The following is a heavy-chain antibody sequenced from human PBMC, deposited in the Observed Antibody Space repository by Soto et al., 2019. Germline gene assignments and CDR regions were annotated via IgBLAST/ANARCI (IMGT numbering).Heavy chain of an antibody. D-gene: IGHD2-15*01. J-gene: IGHJ4*02. CDR3: AKDLGYCSGGSCYFDY. CDR2: ISGSGGST. V-gene: IGHV3-23*01. CDR1: GFTFSSYA. Sequence: GGSLRLSCAASGFTFSSYAMSWVRQAPGKGLEWVSAISGSGGSTYYADSVKGRFTISRDNSKNTLYLQMNSLRAEDTAVYYCAKDLGYCSGGSCYFDYWGQGTLVTVSS.